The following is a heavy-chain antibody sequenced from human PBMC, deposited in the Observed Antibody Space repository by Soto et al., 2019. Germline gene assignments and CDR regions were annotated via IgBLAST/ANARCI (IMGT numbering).Heavy chain of an antibody. CDR1: GGSISSYY. Sequence: SETLSLTCTVSGGSISSYYWSWIRQPPGKGLEWIGYIYYSGSTNYNPSLKSRVTISVDTSKNQFSLKLSSVTAADTAVYYCARTPTKWGQGTLVTVSS. CDR3: ARTPTK. V-gene: IGHV4-59*12. CDR2: IYYSGST. J-gene: IGHJ4*02. D-gene: IGHD5-12*01.